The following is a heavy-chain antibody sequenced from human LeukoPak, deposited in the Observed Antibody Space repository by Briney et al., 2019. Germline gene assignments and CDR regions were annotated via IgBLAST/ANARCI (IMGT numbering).Heavy chain of an antibody. J-gene: IGHJ5*02. CDR2: IYYSGST. V-gene: IGHV4-59*08. Sequence: SETLSLTCTVSGGSISSYYWSWIRQPPGKGLEWIGYIYYSGSTNYNPSLKSRVIISVDTSKNQFSLKLSSVTAADTAVYYCARLTRTGIAVVDPWGQGTLVTVSS. D-gene: IGHD6-19*01. CDR1: GGSISSYY. CDR3: ARLTRTGIAVVDP.